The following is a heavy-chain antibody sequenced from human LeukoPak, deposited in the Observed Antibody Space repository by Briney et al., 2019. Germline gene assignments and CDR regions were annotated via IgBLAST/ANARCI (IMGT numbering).Heavy chain of an antibody. CDR2: ISGSGGST. CDR1: GFTFSSYA. Sequence: GGSLRLSCAASGFTFSSYAMSWVRQAPGKGLEWVSAISGSGGSTYYADSVKGRFTISRDNSKNTLYLQMNGLRAEDTAVYYCAKGDSSSWYSGVPHYFDYWGQGTLVTVSS. CDR3: AKGDSSSWYSGVPHYFDY. D-gene: IGHD6-13*01. J-gene: IGHJ4*02. V-gene: IGHV3-23*01.